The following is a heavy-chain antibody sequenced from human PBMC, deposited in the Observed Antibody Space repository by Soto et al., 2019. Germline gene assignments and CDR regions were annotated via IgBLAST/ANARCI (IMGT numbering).Heavy chain of an antibody. CDR3: ARKGPPRDAFDI. V-gene: IGHV3-23*01. CDR2: VLGSGGST. Sequence: EVQLLESGGGLVQPGGSLRLSCAASGFTFSSYAMSWVRQTPGKGLEWVSGVLGSGGSTFYADSVKGRFTISRDNSKNTRYVQMNSLRAEDTAIYYCARKGPPRDAFDIWGQGTMVTVSS. CDR1: GFTFSSYA. J-gene: IGHJ3*02.